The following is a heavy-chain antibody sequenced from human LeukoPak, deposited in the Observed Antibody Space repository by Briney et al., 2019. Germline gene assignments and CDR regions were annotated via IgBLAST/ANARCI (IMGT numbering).Heavy chain of an antibody. D-gene: IGHD5-18*01. J-gene: IGHJ4*02. V-gene: IGHV3-48*01. CDR3: ARGGAVDTAMVNDY. CDR1: GFTFSTYA. CDR2: IGSRSTTI. Sequence: GGSLRLSCAASGFTFSTYAMNWVRQAPGKGLDWVSYIGSRSTTIYYADSVKGRFTISRDNAQNSLYLQMNRLRAEDTAVYYCARGGAVDTAMVNDYWGQGTLVAVSS.